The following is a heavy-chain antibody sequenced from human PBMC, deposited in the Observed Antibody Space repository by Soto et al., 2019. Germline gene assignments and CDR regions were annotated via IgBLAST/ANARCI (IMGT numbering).Heavy chain of an antibody. J-gene: IGHJ4*02. CDR3: TKNSAYARDY. CDR1: GGSVSNNNW. Sequence: QVQLQESAPGLVKPSGTLSLSCAVSGGSVSNNNWWSWVRQSPGNGREWIGESHHSGGTSYNPSLESRATLSVDKSKIELSLMLNYVTAADTAVYYCTKNSAYARDYWGVGILFGVCS. CDR2: SHHSGGT. D-gene: IGHD5-12*01. V-gene: IGHV4-4*02.